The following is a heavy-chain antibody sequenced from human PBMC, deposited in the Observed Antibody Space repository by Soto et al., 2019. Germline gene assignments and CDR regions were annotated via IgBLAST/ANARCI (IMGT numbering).Heavy chain of an antibody. CDR3: ARGLPAAIGLVSYYGMDV. D-gene: IGHD2-2*02. CDR1: GVTVSSHY. J-gene: IGHJ6*02. CDR2: IYSGGST. Sequence: WRSMRLSRAAAGVTVSSHYMRCVSKAPGKGLEWVSVIYSGGSTYYADSVKGRFTISRDNSKNTLYLQMNSLRAEDTAVYYCARGLPAAIGLVSYYGMDVWGQGTTVTVSS. V-gene: IGHV3-66*01.